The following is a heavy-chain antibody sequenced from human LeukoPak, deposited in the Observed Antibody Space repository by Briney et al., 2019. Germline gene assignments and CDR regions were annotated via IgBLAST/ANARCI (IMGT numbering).Heavy chain of an antibody. J-gene: IGHJ3*02. CDR2: ISWNSGSI. V-gene: IGHV3-9*01. D-gene: IGHD6-19*01. Sequence: PGGSLRLSCAASGFTFDDYATHWVRQAPGKGLEGVSGISWNSGSIGYADSVKGRFTISRDNAKNSLYLQMNSLRAEDTALYYCAKDSSGWRDAFDIWGQGTMVTVSS. CDR1: GFTFDDYA. CDR3: AKDSSGWRDAFDI.